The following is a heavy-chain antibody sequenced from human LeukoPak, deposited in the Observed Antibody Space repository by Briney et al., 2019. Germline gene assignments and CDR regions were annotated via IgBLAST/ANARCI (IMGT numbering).Heavy chain of an antibody. CDR1: GGSISSYY. CDR3: ARDTCSSTSCYVGY. Sequence: PSETLSLTCTVSGGSISSYYWSWIRQPPGKGLEWIGYIYYSGSTNYNPSLKSRVTISVDTSKNQFSLKLSSVTAADTAVYCCARDTCSSTSCYVGYWGQGTLVTVSS. D-gene: IGHD2-2*01. J-gene: IGHJ4*02. V-gene: IGHV4-59*01. CDR2: IYYSGST.